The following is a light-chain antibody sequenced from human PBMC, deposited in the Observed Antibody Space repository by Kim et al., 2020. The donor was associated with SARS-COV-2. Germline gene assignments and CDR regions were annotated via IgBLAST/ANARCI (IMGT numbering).Light chain of an antibody. J-gene: IGLJ1*01. CDR3: SSYTSSSALYV. CDR2: DVS. CDR1: SSNIGGYNY. Sequence: QSTTISCTGPSSNIGGYNYISWYQQHPGEAPKLMIYDVSNRPSGVSNRFSGSKSGNTASLTISGLQAEDEADYYCSSYTSSSALYVFGTGTKVTVL. V-gene: IGLV2-14*03.